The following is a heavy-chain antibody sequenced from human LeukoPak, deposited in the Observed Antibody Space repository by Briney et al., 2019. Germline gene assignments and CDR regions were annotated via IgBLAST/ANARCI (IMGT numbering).Heavy chain of an antibody. CDR2: IYPGDSDT. CDR3: ARQKGEWELLRLRKTYYFDY. J-gene: IGHJ4*02. V-gene: IGHV5-51*01. CDR1: GYSFTSYW. D-gene: IGHD1-26*01. Sequence: GESLNISCKGSGYSFTSYWIGWVRQMPGKGLEWMGIIYPGDSDTRYSPSFQGQVTISADKSISTAYLQWSSLKASDTAMYYCARQKGEWELLRLRKTYYFDYWGQGTLVTVSS.